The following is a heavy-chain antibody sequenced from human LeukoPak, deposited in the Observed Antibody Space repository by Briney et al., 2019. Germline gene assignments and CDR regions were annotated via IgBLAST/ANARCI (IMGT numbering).Heavy chain of an antibody. CDR1: GYTLTSYD. V-gene: IGHV1-8*01. Sequence: ASAKASCKPSGYTLTSYDINWVGQDPGQGLEWMGWMNPNSGNTGYAQKFQGRVTMTRNTSISTAYMELSSLRSADTAVYYCARIREYWGQGTLVTVSS. CDR2: MNPNSGNT. J-gene: IGHJ4*02. CDR3: ARIREY.